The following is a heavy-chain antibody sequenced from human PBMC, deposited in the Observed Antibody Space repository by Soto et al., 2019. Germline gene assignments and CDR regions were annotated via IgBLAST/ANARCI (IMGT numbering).Heavy chain of an antibody. CDR1: GYTFTGYY. Sequence: QVQLVQSGAEVKKPGASVKVSCKASGYTFTGYYMHWVRQAPGQGLEWMGWINPNSGDTNYAQKFQGWVTMTRDTSISTAYMELSRLRSDDTAVYYCALSSRVSYFDYWGQGTLVTVSS. CDR3: ALSSRVSYFDY. D-gene: IGHD6-13*01. CDR2: INPNSGDT. V-gene: IGHV1-2*04. J-gene: IGHJ4*02.